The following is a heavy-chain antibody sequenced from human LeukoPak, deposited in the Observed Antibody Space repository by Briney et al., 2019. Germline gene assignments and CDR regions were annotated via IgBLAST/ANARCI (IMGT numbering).Heavy chain of an antibody. CDR1: GGSIGGNSY. Sequence: SETLSLTCTVSGGSIGGNSYWSWIRQPPGKGPEWIGHISNSGSTYYSPSLSSRVTISLDTSKNQFSLKLRSVTAADTAVYYCARGGASSIPLDYWGRGTLVTVSS. CDR3: ARGGASSIPLDY. D-gene: IGHD1-26*01. CDR2: ISNSGST. V-gene: IGHV4-61*01. J-gene: IGHJ4*02.